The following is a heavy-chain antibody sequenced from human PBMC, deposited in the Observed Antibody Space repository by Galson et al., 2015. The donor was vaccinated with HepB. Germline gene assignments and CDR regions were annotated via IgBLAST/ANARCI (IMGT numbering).Heavy chain of an antibody. CDR2: IYPADSDT. Sequence: QSGAEVTKPGESLKISCTGSGYSFTNYWIGWVRQMPGKGLEWMGIIYPADSDTRYIPSFQGQLTISVDRPISTAYLQWGSLKASDAAMYYCSRGRYYGGYSEAPADHFGQRTLVTVSS. J-gene: IGHJ4*02. CDR3: SRGRYYGGYSEAPADH. V-gene: IGHV5-51*01. CDR1: GYSFTNYW. D-gene: IGHD4-23*01.